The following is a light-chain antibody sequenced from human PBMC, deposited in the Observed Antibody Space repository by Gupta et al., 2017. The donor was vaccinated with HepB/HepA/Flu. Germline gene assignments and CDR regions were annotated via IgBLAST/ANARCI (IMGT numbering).Light chain of an antibody. CDR3: QQYNNWPSYT. Sequence: EIVMTQSPATLSVSPGERATLSCRVSQSVSSNLAWYQQKPGQAPRLLIYGASTRATGIPARFSGSGSGTEFTLTISSLQSEDFAVYYCQQYNNWPSYTFGQGTKLEIK. CDR1: QSVSSN. CDR2: GAS. J-gene: IGKJ2*01. V-gene: IGKV3-15*01.